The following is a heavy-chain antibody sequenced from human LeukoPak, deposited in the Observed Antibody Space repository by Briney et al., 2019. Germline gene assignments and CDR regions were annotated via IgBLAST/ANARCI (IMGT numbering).Heavy chain of an antibody. CDR3: ARHVFPPTGFDL. J-gene: IGHJ2*01. CDR1: GGSISSYY. CDR2: IYYSGST. Sequence: SETLCLTCTVSGGSISSYYWSWIRQPPGKGLEWIGYIYYSGSTNYNPSLKSRVTISVDTSKNQFSLKLSSVTAADTAVYYCARHVFPPTGFDLWGRGTLVTVSS. V-gene: IGHV4-59*08. D-gene: IGHD3-9*01.